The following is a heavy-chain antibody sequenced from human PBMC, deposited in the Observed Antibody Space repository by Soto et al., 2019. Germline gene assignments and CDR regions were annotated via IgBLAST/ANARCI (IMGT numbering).Heavy chain of an antibody. J-gene: IGHJ4*02. CDR2: INPNSGGT. D-gene: IGHD6-13*01. Sequence: ASVKVTCKASGYTFTGYYMHWVRQAPGQGLEWMGWINPNSGGTNYAQKFQGWVTMTRDTSISTAYMELSRLRSDDTAVYYCARDGSGGIAAAGYDYWGQGTLVTVSS. CDR1: GYTFTGYY. V-gene: IGHV1-2*04. CDR3: ARDGSGGIAAAGYDY.